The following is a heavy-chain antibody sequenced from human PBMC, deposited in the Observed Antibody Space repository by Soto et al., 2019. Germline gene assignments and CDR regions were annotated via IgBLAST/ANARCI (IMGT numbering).Heavy chain of an antibody. D-gene: IGHD4-17*01. Sequence: NPSGTLSLTCTVSDGSISSGYYYWSWIRQPPGKGLEWIGYIYYSGSTYYNPSLKSRVTISVDTSKNQFSLKLSSVTAADTAVYYCARVNDYGGTYYFDYWGQGTLVTVSS. V-gene: IGHV4-30-4*01. CDR3: ARVNDYGGTYYFDY. J-gene: IGHJ4*02. CDR2: IYYSGST. CDR1: DGSISSGYYY.